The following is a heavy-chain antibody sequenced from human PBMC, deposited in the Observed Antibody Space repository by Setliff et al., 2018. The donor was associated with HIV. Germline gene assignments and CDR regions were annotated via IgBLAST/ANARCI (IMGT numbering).Heavy chain of an antibody. J-gene: IGHJ6*03. CDR3: SRGIVQRQWLRSLILYYYYMDV. D-gene: IGHD5-12*01. CDR2: INYSGGT. CDR1: GGSFSDHN. V-gene: IGHV4-34*01. Sequence: PSETLSLTCAVYGGSFSDHNWSWIRQSPGRGLEWIGEINYSGGTNYNPSLKSRVTISADTSKNQFSLKMRSVTAGDTGIYYCSRGIVQRQWLRSLILYYYYMDVWAYGTMVTV.